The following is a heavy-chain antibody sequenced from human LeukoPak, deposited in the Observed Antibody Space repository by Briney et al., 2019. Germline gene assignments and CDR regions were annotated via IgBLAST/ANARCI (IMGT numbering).Heavy chain of an antibody. CDR1: GGSISSGGYS. J-gene: IGHJ5*02. D-gene: IGHD1-1*01. V-gene: IGHV4-30-2*01. Sequence: PSQTLSLTCAVSGGSISSGGYSWSWIRQPPGKGLEWIGYIYHSGSTYYNPSLKSRVTISVDRSKNQFTLKLSSVTAADTAVYYCARAKGWNDGNWFDPWGQGTLVTVSS. CDR3: ARAKGWNDGNWFDP. CDR2: IYHSGST.